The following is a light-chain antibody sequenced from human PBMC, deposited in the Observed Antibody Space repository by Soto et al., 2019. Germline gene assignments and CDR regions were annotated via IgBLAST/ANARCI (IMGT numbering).Light chain of an antibody. Sequence: QSALTQPASVSGSPGQSITISCTGTISDVGGYNYVSWYQQHPGKAPKLMIFDVSNRPSGVSNRFSGSKSGYTASLTISGLQAEDEAEYYCSSYTSSSTYDFATGTKVT. J-gene: IGLJ1*01. CDR2: DVS. CDR3: SSYTSSSTYD. CDR1: ISDVGGYNY. V-gene: IGLV2-14*03.